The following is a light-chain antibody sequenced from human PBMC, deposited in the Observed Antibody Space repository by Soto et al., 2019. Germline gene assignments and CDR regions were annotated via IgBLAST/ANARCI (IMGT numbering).Light chain of an antibody. CDR2: AAS. V-gene: IGKV1-39*01. CDR3: QQSYSTLLT. CDR1: QSISSD. J-gene: IGKJ1*01. Sequence: DIQVTQSPSSLSASVGDRVTIACRASQSISSDLKWYQHKPGKAPKLQIYAASSLQRGDQSRFSGRGSGTDLILSIKSLQPEDFALYDCQQSYSTLLTFGQGTKMDIK.